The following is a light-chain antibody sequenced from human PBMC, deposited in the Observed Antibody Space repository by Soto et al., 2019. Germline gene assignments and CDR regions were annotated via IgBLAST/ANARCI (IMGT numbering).Light chain of an antibody. CDR3: QSYDGSLKV. Sequence: QLVLTQPPSMSGAPGQRLTLSCTGNNSNIGAGYGVNWYQQVPGTAPRLLIYGSQHRPSGVPDRFSGSKSDTSASLAITGLQTEDEADYYCQSYDGSLKVFGGGTQLTVL. V-gene: IGLV1-40*01. CDR1: NSNIGAGYG. CDR2: GSQ. J-gene: IGLJ3*02.